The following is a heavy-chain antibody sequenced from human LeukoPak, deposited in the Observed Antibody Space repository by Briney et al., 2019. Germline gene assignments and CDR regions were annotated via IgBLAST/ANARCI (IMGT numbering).Heavy chain of an antibody. CDR1: GFTVSSNY. CDR2: IYSGGST. J-gene: IGHJ4*02. D-gene: IGHD3-16*01. V-gene: IGHV3-53*01. CDR3: AKAGGIRPVAY. Sequence: GGSLRLSCAASGFTVSSNYMSWVRQAPGKGLEWVSVIYSGGSTYYADSVKGRFTISRDISKNTMYLQMSSLRAEDTAVYYCAKAGGIRPVAYWGQGTLVSVSS.